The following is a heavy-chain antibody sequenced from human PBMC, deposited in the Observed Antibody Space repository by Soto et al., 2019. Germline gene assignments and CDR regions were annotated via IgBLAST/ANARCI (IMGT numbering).Heavy chain of an antibody. CDR3: ARYYLGDYYDSSGWPGAFDI. CDR2: ISAYNGNT. CDR1: GYTFTSHG. D-gene: IGHD3-22*01. Sequence: ASVKVSCKASGYTFTSHGISWVRQAPGQGLEWMGWISAYNGNTNYAQKLQGRVTMTTDTSTSTAYMELRSLRSDDTAVYYCARYYLGDYYDSSGWPGAFDIWGQGTMVTVSS. J-gene: IGHJ3*02. V-gene: IGHV1-18*04.